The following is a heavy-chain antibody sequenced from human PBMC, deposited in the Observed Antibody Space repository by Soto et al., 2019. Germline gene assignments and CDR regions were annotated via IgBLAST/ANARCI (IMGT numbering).Heavy chain of an antibody. CDR2: IYDSGST. V-gene: IGHV4-61*08. CDR1: GGSVSSSGDY. Sequence: QVQLQESGPGLVKPSETLSLTCTVSGGSVSSSGDYWSWIRQPPGKGLEWIGYIYDSGSTNYNPSLKSRFTISVDTSKNQFSLKLSSVTAADTAVYYCARGWLHYHAFDIWGQGTMVTVSS. D-gene: IGHD5-12*01. CDR3: ARGWLHYHAFDI. J-gene: IGHJ3*02.